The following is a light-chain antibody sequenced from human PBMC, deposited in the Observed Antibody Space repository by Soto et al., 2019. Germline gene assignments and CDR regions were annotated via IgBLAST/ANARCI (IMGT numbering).Light chain of an antibody. V-gene: IGLV4-69*01. CDR2: VNSDGSH. Sequence: QSVLTQSPSASASLGASVKLTCTLSSGHSSYAIAWHQQQPEKGPRYLMRVNSDGSHIKGDGIPDRFSGSSSGAERYLTISSLQSDDEADYYCQTWGTGTVVFGGGTKVTVL. J-gene: IGLJ2*01. CDR3: QTWGTGTVV. CDR1: SGHSSYA.